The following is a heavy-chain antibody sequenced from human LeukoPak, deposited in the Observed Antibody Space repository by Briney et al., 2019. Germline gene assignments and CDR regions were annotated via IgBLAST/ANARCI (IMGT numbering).Heavy chain of an antibody. V-gene: IGHV3-30*02. CDR3: ARDANRRYLDWLGMTDYYYYMDV. D-gene: IGHD3-9*01. J-gene: IGHJ6*03. CDR1: GFTFSSYG. CDR2: IRYDGSNK. Sequence: GGSLRLSCAASGFTFSSYGMHWVRQAPGKGLEWVAFIRYDGSNKYYADSVKGRFTISRDNAKNSLYLQMNSLRAEDTAVYYCARDANRRYLDWLGMTDYYYYMDVWGKGTTVTISS.